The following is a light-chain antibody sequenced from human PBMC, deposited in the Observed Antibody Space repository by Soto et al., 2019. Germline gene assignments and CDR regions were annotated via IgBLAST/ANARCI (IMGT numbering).Light chain of an antibody. CDR2: EVS. Sequence: QSVLTQPPSASGSPGQSVTISCTGTSSDVGGYNYVSWYQQHPGKAPKLMIYEVSKRPSGVPDRFSGSKSGNTASLTGSGLQAEDEADYYCSSYAGSNNWVFGGGTKRTVL. CDR1: SSDVGGYNY. CDR3: SSYAGSNNWV. V-gene: IGLV2-8*01. J-gene: IGLJ3*02.